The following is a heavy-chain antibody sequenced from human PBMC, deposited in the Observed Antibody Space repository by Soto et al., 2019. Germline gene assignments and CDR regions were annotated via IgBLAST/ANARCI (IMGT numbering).Heavy chain of an antibody. CDR1: SGSVILFF. CDR3: AKVGRIASAGTWFDP. J-gene: IGHJ5*02. Sequence: SEHLSLTCTVSSGSVILFFLSCIRPPPGKEPELIAYIHYTGSSYYNPSLKSRVTISIDTSKNQFSLKLTSMSPADTAVYYCAKVGRIASAGTWFDPWGQGTLVTVS. V-gene: IGHV4-59*02. CDR2: IHYTGSS. D-gene: IGHD1-1*01.